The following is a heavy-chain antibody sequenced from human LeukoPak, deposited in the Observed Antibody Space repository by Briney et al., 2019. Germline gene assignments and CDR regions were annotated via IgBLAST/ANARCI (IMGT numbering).Heavy chain of an antibody. CDR1: GGTFTGYY. V-gene: IGHV1-2*02. D-gene: IGHD3-22*01. Sequence: ASVKVSCKASGGTFTGYYMHWVRQAPGQGLEWMGWINPNSGGTNYAQKFQGRVTMTRDTSTSTAYMELSRLRSDDTAVYYCARDLASITMIVVVTYFDYWGQGTLVTVSS. J-gene: IGHJ4*02. CDR3: ARDLASITMIVVVTYFDY. CDR2: INPNSGGT.